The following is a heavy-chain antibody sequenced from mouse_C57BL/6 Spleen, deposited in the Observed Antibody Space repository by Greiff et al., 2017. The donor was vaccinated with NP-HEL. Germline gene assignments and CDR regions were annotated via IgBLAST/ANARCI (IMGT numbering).Heavy chain of an antibody. CDR1: GFSLTSYG. CDR3: AKKSNYLYYAMDY. CDR2: IWRGGST. J-gene: IGHJ4*01. V-gene: IGHV2-5*01. Sequence: VQLQESGPGLVQPSQSLSITCTVSGFSLTSYGVHWVRQSPGKGLEWLGVIWRGGSTDYNAAFMSRLSITKDNSKSQVFFKMNSLQADDTAIYYCAKKSNYLYYAMDYWGQGTSVTVSS. D-gene: IGHD2-5*01.